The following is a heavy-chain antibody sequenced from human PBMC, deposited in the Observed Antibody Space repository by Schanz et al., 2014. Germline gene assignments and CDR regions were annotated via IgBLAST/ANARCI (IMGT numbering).Heavy chain of an antibody. J-gene: IGHJ5*02. CDR2: ISYDGRNK. V-gene: IGHV3-30*06. D-gene: IGHD2-21*01. CDR3: ARDLEGYDGGGGGFDP. Sequence: QVQLVESGGGVVQFGRSLRLSCVASGFTFSSYGMHWVRQAPGKGLEWVAVISYDGRNKYYADSVKGRFTISRDNSKNTLYLQMNSLRAEDTAVYYCARDLEGYDGGGGGFDPWGQGTLVTVSS. CDR1: GFTFSSYG.